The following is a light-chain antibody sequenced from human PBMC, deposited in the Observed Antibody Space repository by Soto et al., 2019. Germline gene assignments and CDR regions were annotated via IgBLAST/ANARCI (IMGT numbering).Light chain of an antibody. V-gene: IGKV3-20*01. CDR1: QSVPSGY. CDR2: GAS. CDR3: QQYGTSFFT. Sequence: EIVMTQSPATLSVSPGEIATLSCRASQSVPSGYVAWFQQKSGQAPRLLIYGASTRATGIPDRFSGSGSGTDFTLTISRLEPEDFAVYFCQQYGTSFFTFGGGTKVDIK. J-gene: IGKJ4*01.